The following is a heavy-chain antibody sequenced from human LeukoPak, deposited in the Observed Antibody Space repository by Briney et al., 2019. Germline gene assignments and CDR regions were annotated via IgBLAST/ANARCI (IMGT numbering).Heavy chain of an antibody. V-gene: IGHV3-23*01. Sequence: GGSPRLSCAASGFTFGTYAISWVRQAPGKGLKWVSTISGSGYSTYYADSVKGRFTISRDTSKNTLYLEMNSLRAEDTAVYYCAKGEAVAAAGDFDYWGQGTLVTVSS. J-gene: IGHJ4*02. CDR3: AKGEAVAAAGDFDY. CDR2: ISGSGYST. D-gene: IGHD6-13*01. CDR1: GFTFGTYA.